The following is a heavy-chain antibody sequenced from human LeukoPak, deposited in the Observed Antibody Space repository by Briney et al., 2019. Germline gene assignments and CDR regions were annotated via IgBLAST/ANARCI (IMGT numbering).Heavy chain of an antibody. J-gene: IGHJ6*03. CDR2: INPNSGGT. CDR3: ARVRREDIVVVPAARYYYYYYMDV. Sequence: GASVKVSCKASGYTFTSNYMHWVRQAPGQGLEWMGWINPNSGGTNYAQKFQGRVTMTRDTSISTAYMELSRLRSDDTAVYYCARVRREDIVVVPAARYYYYYYMDVWGKGTTVTISS. CDR1: GYTFTSNY. V-gene: IGHV1-2*02. D-gene: IGHD2-2*01.